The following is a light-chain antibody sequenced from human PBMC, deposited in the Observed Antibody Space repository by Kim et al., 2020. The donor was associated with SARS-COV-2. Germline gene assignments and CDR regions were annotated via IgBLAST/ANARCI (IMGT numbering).Light chain of an antibody. CDR3: AAWDDTLNLFV. CDR2: SYS. Sequence: GQGVIISCSGINSNIGRNPVNWYQQFPGTAPKLLIYSYSLRPSGVPDRFSGSRSGTSASLAISGLRSEDEAEYYCAAWDDTLNLFVFGPGTKVTVL. CDR1: NSNIGRNP. V-gene: IGLV1-44*01. J-gene: IGLJ1*01.